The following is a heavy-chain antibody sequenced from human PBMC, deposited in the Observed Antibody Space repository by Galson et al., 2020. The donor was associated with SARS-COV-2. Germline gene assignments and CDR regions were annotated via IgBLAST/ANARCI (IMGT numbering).Heavy chain of an antibody. V-gene: IGHV1-46*01. CDR2: LNPSGGGP. D-gene: IGHD4-4*01. J-gene: IGHJ4*02. CDR3: ARDSPGGNDYNYLLF. Sequence: ASVKVSCKASGYTFTSYYIHWVRQAPGQGLEWMGILNPSGGGPTYAQKFQGRVTMTRDTSTSTVYMELSSLRTEDTAVYYCARDSPGGNDYNYLLFWGQGTLVTVSS. CDR1: GYTFTSYY.